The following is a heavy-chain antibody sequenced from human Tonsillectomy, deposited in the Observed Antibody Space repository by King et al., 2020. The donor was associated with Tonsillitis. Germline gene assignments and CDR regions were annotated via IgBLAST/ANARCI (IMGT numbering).Heavy chain of an antibody. V-gene: IGHV3-15*01. CDR1: GFTFSNAW. CDR3: TTEEVY. J-gene: IGHJ4*02. Sequence: VQLVESGGGLVKPGGSLRLSCAASGFTFSNAWMSWVRQAPGKGLEWVGRIKRKTDGGTTDYAAPVKGRFTISRDDSKNTLYLQMNSLKTEDTAVYYCTTEEVYWGQGTLVTVSS. CDR2: IKRKTDGGTT.